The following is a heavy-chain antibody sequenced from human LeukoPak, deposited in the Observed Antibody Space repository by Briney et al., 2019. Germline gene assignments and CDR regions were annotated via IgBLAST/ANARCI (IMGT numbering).Heavy chain of an antibody. J-gene: IGHJ3*02. CDR1: GYTFTSYG. Sequence: ASVKVSCKASGYTFTSYGISWVRQAPGQGLEWMGWISAYNGNTNYAQKLQGRVTMTTDTSTSTAYMELRSLRSDDTAVYYCARVRAIFGTNDAFDIWGQGTMVTVSS. D-gene: IGHD3-3*01. V-gene: IGHV1-18*01. CDR2: ISAYNGNT. CDR3: ARVRAIFGTNDAFDI.